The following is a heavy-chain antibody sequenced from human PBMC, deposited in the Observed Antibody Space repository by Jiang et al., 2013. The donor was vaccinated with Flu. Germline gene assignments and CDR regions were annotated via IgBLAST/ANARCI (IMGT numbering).Heavy chain of an antibody. CDR2: IIPILGIA. CDR1: GGTFSSYA. Sequence: GAEVKKPGSSVKVSCKASGGTFSSYAISWVRQAPGQGLEWMGRIIPILGIANYAQKFQGRVTITADKSTSTAYMELSSLRSEDTAVYYCVDILTGYYSDYYFDYWGQGTLVTVSS. D-gene: IGHD3-9*01. J-gene: IGHJ4*02. CDR3: VDILTGYYSDYYFDY. V-gene: IGHV1-69*04.